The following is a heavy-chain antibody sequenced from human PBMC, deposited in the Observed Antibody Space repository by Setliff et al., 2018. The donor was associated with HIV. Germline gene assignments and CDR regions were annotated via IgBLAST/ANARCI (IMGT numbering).Heavy chain of an antibody. CDR2: ISSSGSSI. J-gene: IGHJ6*03. CDR1: GFTFSSHE. V-gene: IGHV3-48*03. D-gene: IGHD2-15*01. CDR3: SRSQGIGNYYMDV. Sequence: GGSLRLSCAASGFTFSSHEMNWVRQAPGMGLEWVSYISSSGSSIYYADFVKGRFTISRDNAKNSLYLQMNSLRVEDTAVYYCSRSQGIGNYYMDVWGTGTTVTVSS.